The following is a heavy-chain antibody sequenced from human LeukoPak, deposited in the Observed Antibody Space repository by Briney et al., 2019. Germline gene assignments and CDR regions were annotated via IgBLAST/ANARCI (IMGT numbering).Heavy chain of an antibody. CDR2: MNPNSGNT. D-gene: IGHD1-1*01. CDR1: GYTFTSYD. J-gene: IGHJ4*02. V-gene: IGHV1-8*01. Sequence: RASVKVSCKASGYTFTSYDINWVRQATGQGLEWMGWMNPNSGNTGYAQKFQGRVTITADESTSTAYMELSSLRSEDTAVYYCAREGADNWNDALDYWGQGTLVTVSS. CDR3: AREGADNWNDALDY.